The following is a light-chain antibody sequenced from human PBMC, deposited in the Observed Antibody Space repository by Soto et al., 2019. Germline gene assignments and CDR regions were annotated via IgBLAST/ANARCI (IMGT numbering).Light chain of an antibody. Sequence: EIVMTQSPATLSVSPGERATLSCRASQSVSSNLAWYQQKPGQAPRLLIYGASTRATGIPARFSGSGSGTEFTLTISSLQSEDCAVYYCQQYNKWPPYTLGQGTKLEIK. J-gene: IGKJ2*01. CDR2: GAS. CDR1: QSVSSN. CDR3: QQYNKWPPYT. V-gene: IGKV3-15*01.